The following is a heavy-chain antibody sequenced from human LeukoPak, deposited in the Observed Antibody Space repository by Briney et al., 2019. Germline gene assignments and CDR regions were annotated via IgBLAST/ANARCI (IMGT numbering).Heavy chain of an antibody. V-gene: IGHV4-39*01. CDR3: ARVHYYDSSGYRPNRSFDP. CDR2: IYYSGST. J-gene: IGHJ5*02. Sequence: SETLSLTCTVSGGSISSSSYYWGWIRQPPGKGLEWIGSIYYSGSTYYNPSLKSRVTISVDTSKNQFSLKLSSVTAADTAVYYCARVHYYDSSGYRPNRSFDPWGQGTLVTVSS. CDR1: GGSISSSSYY. D-gene: IGHD3-22*01.